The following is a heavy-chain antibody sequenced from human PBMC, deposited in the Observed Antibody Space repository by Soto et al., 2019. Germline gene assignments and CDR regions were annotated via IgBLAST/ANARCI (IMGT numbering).Heavy chain of an antibody. V-gene: IGHV3-21*04. D-gene: IGHD3-22*01. J-gene: IGHJ4*02. CDR3: AKEVGYYDSSGYPDY. Sequence: PGGSLRLSCAASGFTFSSYSMNWVRQAPGKGLEWVSSISSSSSYIYYADSVKGRFTISRDNSKNTLYLQMNSLRAEDTAVYYCAKEVGYYDSSGYPDYWGQGTLVTVSS. CDR2: ISSSSSYI. CDR1: GFTFSSYS.